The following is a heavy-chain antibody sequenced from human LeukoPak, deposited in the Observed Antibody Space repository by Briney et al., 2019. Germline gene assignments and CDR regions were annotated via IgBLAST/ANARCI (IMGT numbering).Heavy chain of an antibody. CDR3: ARLPAYCSSTSCYYDY. V-gene: IGHV1-46*01. CDR1: GYTFTSYY. CDR2: INPSGGST. Sequence: ASVKVSCKASGYTFTSYYMHWVRQAPGQGLEWMGIINPSGGSTSYAQKFQGRVTMTRDTSTSTVYMELSSLRSEDTAVYYCARLPAYCSSTSCYYDYWGQGTLVTVSS. D-gene: IGHD2-2*01. J-gene: IGHJ4*02.